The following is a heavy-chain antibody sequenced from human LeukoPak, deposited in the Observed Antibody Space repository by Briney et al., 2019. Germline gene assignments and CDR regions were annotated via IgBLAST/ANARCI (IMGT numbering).Heavy chain of an antibody. Sequence: PSETLSLTCAVYGGSFSGYYWSWIRQPPGKGLEWIGEINHSGSTNYNPSLKSRVTISVDTSKNQFSLTLSSVTAAGTAVYYCARTRRAYQRNAFDIWGQGTMVTVSS. J-gene: IGHJ3*02. D-gene: IGHD2-2*01. CDR1: GGSFSGYY. CDR3: ARTRRAYQRNAFDI. V-gene: IGHV4-34*01. CDR2: INHSGST.